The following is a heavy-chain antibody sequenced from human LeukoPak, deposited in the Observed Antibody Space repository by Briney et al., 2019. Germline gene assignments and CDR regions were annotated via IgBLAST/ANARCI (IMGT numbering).Heavy chain of an antibody. Sequence: PGESLKISCKGSGYSFTSYWIGWVRHMPGKGLEWMGMIYPGDSDTRYSPSFQGQVTISADKSISTAYLQWSSVKASDTAMYYCARLGIPTELPSNWFDPWGQGTLVTVSS. CDR2: IYPGDSDT. D-gene: IGHD3-10*01. CDR3: ARLGIPTELPSNWFDP. J-gene: IGHJ5*02. V-gene: IGHV5-51*01. CDR1: GYSFTSYW.